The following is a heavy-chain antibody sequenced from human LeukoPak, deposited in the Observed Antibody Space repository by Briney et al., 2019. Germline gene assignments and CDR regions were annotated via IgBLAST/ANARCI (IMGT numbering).Heavy chain of an antibody. Sequence: GASVKVSCKASGYTFTSYDVNWVRQATGQGLEWMGWMNPNSGNTGYAQKFQGRVTMTRNTSISTAYMELSSLRSEDTAGYYCARFPLNRNQRAQSGFDIWGQGNMVNVSS. V-gene: IGHV1-8*01. CDR1: GYTFTSYD. CDR2: MNPNSGNT. CDR3: ARFPLNRNQRAQSGFDI. D-gene: IGHD1-14*01. J-gene: IGHJ3*02.